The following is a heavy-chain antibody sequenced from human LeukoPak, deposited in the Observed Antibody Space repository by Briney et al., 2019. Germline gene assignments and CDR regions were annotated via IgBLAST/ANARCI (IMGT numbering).Heavy chain of an antibody. CDR1: GFNFNMFA. V-gene: IGHV3-23*01. D-gene: IGHD2-8*01. CDR2: LSRGGATT. J-gene: IGHJ4*02. CDR3: AKEQRIRHCSEGVCMEGYYFDY. Sequence: GGSLTLSCTGSGFNFNMFAMNWVRHAPGQGLEWVSGLSRGGATTNYADSVKGRITISSDKSKNMVFLQMNSLRPEDTAVSYCAKEQRIRHCSEGVCMEGYYFDYWGQGTLVTVSS.